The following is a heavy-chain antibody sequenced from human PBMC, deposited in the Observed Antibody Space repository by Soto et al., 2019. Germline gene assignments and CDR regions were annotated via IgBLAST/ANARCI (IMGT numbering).Heavy chain of an antibody. CDR1: GGSISSYY. Sequence: SETLSLTCTVSGGSISSYYWSWIRQPPGKGLEWIGYIYYSGSTNYNPSLKSRVTISVDTSKNQFSLKLSSVTAADTAVYYCAISPHSSSSGDYWGQGTLVTVSS. CDR2: IYYSGST. J-gene: IGHJ4*02. CDR3: AISPHSSSSGDY. V-gene: IGHV4-59*01. D-gene: IGHD6-6*01.